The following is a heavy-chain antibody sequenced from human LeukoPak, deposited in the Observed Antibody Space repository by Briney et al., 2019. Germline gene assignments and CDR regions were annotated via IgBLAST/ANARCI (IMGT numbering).Heavy chain of an antibody. CDR2: ISRSGGSI. D-gene: IGHD2-21*02. V-gene: IGHV3-21*01. Sequence: GGSLRLSCAASEFTFSSHSMNWVRQAPGKGLEWVSSISRSGGSIYYADSLKGRFTISIDNAKNSLYLQMNSLRAEDTAVYYCARENIVVVTAIAGFDYWGQGTLVTVSS. CDR3: ARENIVVVTAIAGFDY. J-gene: IGHJ4*02. CDR1: EFTFSSHS.